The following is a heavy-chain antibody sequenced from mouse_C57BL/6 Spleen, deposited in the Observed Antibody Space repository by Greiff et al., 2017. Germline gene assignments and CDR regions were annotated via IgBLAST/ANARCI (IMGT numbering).Heavy chain of an antibody. D-gene: IGHD2-2*01. V-gene: IGHV5-6*01. CDR2: ISSGGSYT. CDR3: ARRSTMVTTGAMDY. CDR1: GFTFSSYG. Sequence: EVQLVESGGDLVKPGGSLKLSCAASGFTFSSYGMSWVRQTPDQRLEWVATISSGGSYTYYPDSVKGRFTISRDNAKNTLYLQMSSLKSEDTAMYYCARRSTMVTTGAMDYWGQGTSLTVSS. J-gene: IGHJ4*01.